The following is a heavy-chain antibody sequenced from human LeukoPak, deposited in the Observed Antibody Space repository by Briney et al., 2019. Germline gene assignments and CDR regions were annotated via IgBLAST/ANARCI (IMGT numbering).Heavy chain of an antibody. D-gene: IGHD1-26*01. CDR1: GFTFSSYA. J-gene: IGHJ4*02. Sequence: GGSLRLSCAASGFTFSSYAMSWVRQAPGKGLEWVSAISVSGGSTYYADSVKGRFTISRDNSKNTLYLQMNSLRAGDTAVYYCAKRFGLWEGEDYWGQGTLVTVSS. CDR2: ISVSGGST. CDR3: AKRFGLWEGEDY. V-gene: IGHV3-23*01.